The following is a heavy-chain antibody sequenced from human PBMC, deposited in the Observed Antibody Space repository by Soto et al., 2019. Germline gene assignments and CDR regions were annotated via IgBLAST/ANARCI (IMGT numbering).Heavy chain of an antibody. J-gene: IGHJ6*02. CDR2: IYYRGNT. D-gene: IGHD2-15*01. V-gene: IGHV4-31*02. CDR3: ARGGEEYCSGGSCSPSWYYFGMDV. CDR1: NCSLRSDPFF. Sequence: PSETLSLTWTVSNCSLRSDPFFWTWIRQHPGKGLEGVGYIYYRGNTYYHPSLKSRVTMSIDTSKNQFSLKRIAVTAADTAVYYCARGGEEYCSGGSCSPSWYYFGMDVWGQGTPVTVSS.